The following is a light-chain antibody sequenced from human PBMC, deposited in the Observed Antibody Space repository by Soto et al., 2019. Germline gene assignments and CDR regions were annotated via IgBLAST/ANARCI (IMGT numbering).Light chain of an antibody. CDR1: SSNIGSNA. V-gene: IGLV1-44*01. J-gene: IGLJ3*02. Sequence: QSVLTQPPSASGTPGQRVTISCSGSSSNIGSNAVHWYQQLPGTAPKVLIYGNNQRPSGVPDRFSGSKSGTSASLAISGLQSEDEADCYCAAWDDSLNGWVFGGGTKLTVL. CDR2: GNN. CDR3: AAWDDSLNGWV.